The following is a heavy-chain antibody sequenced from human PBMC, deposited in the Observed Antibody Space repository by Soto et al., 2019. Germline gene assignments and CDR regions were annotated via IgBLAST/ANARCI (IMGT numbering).Heavy chain of an antibody. D-gene: IGHD3-9*01. CDR3: ARGWNSISAASNYINV. Sequence: GGSLRLSCTASGFTLSRYAMNWVRQAPGKGLEWVAGISGSGRDSYYADPLKGHFTISRDNSNNTLYLQMSSLRAEDTAIYFCARGWNSISAASNYINVWGKGTSVTVAS. CDR2: ISGSGRDS. V-gene: IGHV3-23*01. CDR1: GFTLSRYA. J-gene: IGHJ6*03.